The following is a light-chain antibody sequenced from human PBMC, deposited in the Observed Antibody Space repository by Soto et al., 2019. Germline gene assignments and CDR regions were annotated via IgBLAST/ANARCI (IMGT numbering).Light chain of an antibody. CDR3: CSYTSSNTLFV. V-gene: IGLV2-14*01. J-gene: IGLJ1*01. CDR2: EVS. CDR1: SSDVGGYNY. Sequence: QSALTQPASVSGSPGQSITISCTGTSSDVGGYNYVSWYQQHPGKAPKLMIYEVSNRPSWVSDRFSGSKSDNTASLTISGLQAEDEADYYCCSYTSSNTLFVFGTGTKLTVL.